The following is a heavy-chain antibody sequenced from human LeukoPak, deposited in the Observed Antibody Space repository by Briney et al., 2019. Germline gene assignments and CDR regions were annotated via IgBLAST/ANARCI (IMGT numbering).Heavy chain of an antibody. CDR3: ARDYYDNTGYLPFDY. CDR1: GYTFNNYG. V-gene: IGHV1-18*01. J-gene: IGHJ4*02. CDR2: ISAYNGHT. D-gene: IGHD3-22*01. Sequence: ASVRVSCKASGYTFNNYGISWVRQAPGQGLEWMGWISAYNGHTNYAQKLQDRVTMTTDISTSTAYMELRSLRSDDTAVYYCARDYYDNTGYLPFDYWGQGTLVTVSS.